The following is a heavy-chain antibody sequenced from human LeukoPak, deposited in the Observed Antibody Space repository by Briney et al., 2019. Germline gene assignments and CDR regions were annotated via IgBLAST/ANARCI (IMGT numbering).Heavy chain of an antibody. CDR3: ARAGPWQIDP. J-gene: IGHJ5*02. CDR1: GGSISSYY. D-gene: IGHD3-10*01. Sequence: SETLSLTCTVSGGSISSYYWSWIRQPPGKGLEWIGHIYYSGSTNYNPSLKSRVTISVDRSKNQFTLRLTSVTAADTAVYYCARAGPWQIDPWGQGTLVTVSS. CDR2: IYYSGST. V-gene: IGHV4-59*01.